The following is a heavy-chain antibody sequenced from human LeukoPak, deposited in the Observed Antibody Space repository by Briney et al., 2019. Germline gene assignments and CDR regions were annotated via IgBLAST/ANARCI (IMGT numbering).Heavy chain of an antibody. D-gene: IGHD3-22*01. CDR2: INPNSGGT. CDR3: ARGRYGDYYYDSSGYDYYVDV. V-gene: IGHV1-2*02. J-gene: IGHJ6*03. CDR1: GYTFAGYY. Sequence: ASVKVSCKASGYTFAGYYMHWVRQAPGQGLEWMGWINPNSGGTNYAQKFQGRVTMTRDTSISTAYMELSRLRSEDTAVYYCARGRYGDYYYDSSGYDYYVDVWGKGTTVTISS.